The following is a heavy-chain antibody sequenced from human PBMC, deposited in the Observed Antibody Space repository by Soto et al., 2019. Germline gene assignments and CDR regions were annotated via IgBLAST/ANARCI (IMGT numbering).Heavy chain of an antibody. CDR1: GFSFGDYA. V-gene: IGHV3-49*04. J-gene: IGHJ6*02. Sequence: GGSLTLACTGSGFSFGDYAIIWVRQAPGEGREWVGFIASYTYTGTTQDAASVKGRFTISRDDSESIAYLQMDSLETEDTALYYCSRDLSTPPGSSPDYYGMDVWGPGTTVPVS. D-gene: IGHD2-2*01. CDR3: SRDLSTPPGSSPDYYGMDV. CDR2: IASYTYTGTT.